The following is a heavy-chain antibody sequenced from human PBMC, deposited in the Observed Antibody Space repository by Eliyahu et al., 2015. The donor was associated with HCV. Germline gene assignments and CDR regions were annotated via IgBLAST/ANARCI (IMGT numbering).Heavy chain of an antibody. Sequence: QVQVVQSGAEVRKPGVXVKLSCRPSGPXFSGNXVXXVRQAPGQGLEWVGIXPPSGDRTTYAQKVQGRVTMTRDTSTSTVYMELHSLRSEDTAVYYCARDVGWAPGGPWGQGTLVTVSS. CDR3: ARDVGWAPGGP. J-gene: IGHJ5*02. D-gene: IGHD6-19*01. CDR1: GPXFSGNX. CDR2: XPPSGDRT. V-gene: IGHV1-46*01.